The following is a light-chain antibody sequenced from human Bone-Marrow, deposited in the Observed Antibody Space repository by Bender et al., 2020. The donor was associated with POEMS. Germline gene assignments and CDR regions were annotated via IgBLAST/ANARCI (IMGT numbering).Light chain of an antibody. Sequence: SSELTQPPSVSVSPGQTARITCSGDALSRKYAYWYQQKSGQAPILVIFEDSKRPSGIPERFSGSSSGTVATLSISVAQVEDEGDYYCLSADPTGNLGVFGGGTKLAVL. V-gene: IGLV3-10*01. CDR1: ALSRKY. CDR2: EDS. CDR3: LSADPTGNLGV. J-gene: IGLJ3*02.